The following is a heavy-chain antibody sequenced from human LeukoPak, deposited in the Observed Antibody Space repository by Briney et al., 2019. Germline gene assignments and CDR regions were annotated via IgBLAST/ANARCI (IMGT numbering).Heavy chain of an antibody. CDR2: ISKSGDDT. J-gene: IGHJ1*01. D-gene: IGHD2-2*01. CDR1: GFDFSTYA. V-gene: IGHV3-64*01. Sequence: GGSLRLSCAASGFDFSTYAMHWVRLTPGKGLEFVSAISKSGDDTSYGNDVKGRFTISRDNVKNTVDLEMGSLRVDDTGIYYCARIPEYWGQGTVVTVSS. CDR3: ARIPEY.